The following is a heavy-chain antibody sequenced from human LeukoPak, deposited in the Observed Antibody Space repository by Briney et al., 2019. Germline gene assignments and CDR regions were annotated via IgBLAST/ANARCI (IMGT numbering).Heavy chain of an antibody. J-gene: IGHJ3*01. V-gene: IGHV3-23*01. CDR3: AKNLGPFDV. CDR1: GFTFDDFA. D-gene: IGHD3-16*01. Sequence: GGSLRLSCAPLGFTFDDFAMTWGRQAPGKGLEWVSSIGDAGTYYADSVKGRFTISRDNSKNMLYLQLNSLRAGDTAMYYCAKNLGPFDVRGQGTMVTVSS. CDR2: IGDAGT.